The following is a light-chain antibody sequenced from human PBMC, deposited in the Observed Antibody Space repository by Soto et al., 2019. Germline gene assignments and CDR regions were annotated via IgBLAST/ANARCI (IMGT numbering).Light chain of an antibody. CDR2: DVS. V-gene: IGLV2-14*03. J-gene: IGLJ1*01. CDR3: NSYAGTSYV. CDR1: SSDVGAYNY. Sequence: QSALTQPASVSGTPGQAITISCAGTSSDVGAYNYGSWYQQYPGKAPKLIIYDVSNRPSGVSCRFSGSKSGNTASLTISELQAEDEADYYCNSYAGTSYVFGTGTKVTVL.